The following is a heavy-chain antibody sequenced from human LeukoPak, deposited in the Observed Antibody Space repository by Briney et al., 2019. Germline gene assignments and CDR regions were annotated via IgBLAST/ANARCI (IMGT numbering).Heavy chain of an antibody. CDR3: ARDGYCSSTSCGGVYYYYGMDV. D-gene: IGHD2-2*01. J-gene: IGHJ6*04. CDR1: GFIFSSYA. Sequence: PGGSLRLSCAASGFIFSSYAMHWVRQAPGKGLEWVAGISYDGSNKYYADSVKGRFTISRDNSKNTLYLQMNSLRAQDTAVYYCARDGYCSSTSCGGVYYYYGMDVWGEGTTVTVSS. V-gene: IGHV3-30*04. CDR2: ISYDGSNK.